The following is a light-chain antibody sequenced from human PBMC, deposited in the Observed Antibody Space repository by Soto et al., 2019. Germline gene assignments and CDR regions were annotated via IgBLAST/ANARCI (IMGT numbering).Light chain of an antibody. CDR2: DVS. Sequence: EIVLTQSPATLYLSPGQRATLSCWASQSVSSYLAWYQQKPGQAHRLLIYDVSNRATGIPARFSGSGSGTDFTLTISSLEPEDFAVYYGQQRSNWPRFTFGPGTKGEIK. J-gene: IGKJ3*01. CDR3: QQRSNWPRFT. CDR1: QSVSSY. V-gene: IGKV3-11*01.